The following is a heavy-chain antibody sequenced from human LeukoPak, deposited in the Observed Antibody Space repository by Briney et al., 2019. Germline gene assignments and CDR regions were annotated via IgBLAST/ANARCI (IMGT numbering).Heavy chain of an antibody. CDR1: GFTFSTYS. D-gene: IGHD2-2*02. CDR3: AKSVRVPAAIPPFDY. CDR2: ISSSSTYI. V-gene: IGHV3-21*04. Sequence: PGGSLRLSCAASGFTFSTYSMNWVRQAPGKGLEWVSSISSSSTYIYYADSVKGRFTISRDNSKNTLYLQMNSLRAEDTAVYYCAKSVRVPAAIPPFDYWGQGTLVTVSS. J-gene: IGHJ4*02.